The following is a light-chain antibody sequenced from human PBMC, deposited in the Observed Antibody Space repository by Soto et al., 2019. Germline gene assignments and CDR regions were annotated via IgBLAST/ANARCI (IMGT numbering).Light chain of an antibody. J-gene: IGKJ2*01. Sequence: EIVMTQSPATLSVSPGERATLSCRASQSVSSNLAWYQQKPGQAPRLRIYGASTRATGIPARFSCSGSGKEFTLTISSLQSEDFAVYSCQQYNNWPPMYTFGQGTKLEIK. CDR3: QQYNNWPPMYT. CDR1: QSVSSN. CDR2: GAS. V-gene: IGKV3-15*01.